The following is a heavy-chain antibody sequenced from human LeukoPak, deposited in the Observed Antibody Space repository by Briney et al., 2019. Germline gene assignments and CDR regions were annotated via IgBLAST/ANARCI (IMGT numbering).Heavy chain of an antibody. Sequence: ASVTVSFKASGYTFTGYYMHWVRQAPGQGLEWMGWINPNSGGTNYAQKFQGRVTMTRDTSINTAYMELSRLKSGETAVYYWARARPRGTALDYWGQGTLVTVSS. CDR1: GYTFTGYY. J-gene: IGHJ4*02. CDR3: ARARPRGTALDY. CDR2: INPNSGGT. V-gene: IGHV1-2*02. D-gene: IGHD6-13*01.